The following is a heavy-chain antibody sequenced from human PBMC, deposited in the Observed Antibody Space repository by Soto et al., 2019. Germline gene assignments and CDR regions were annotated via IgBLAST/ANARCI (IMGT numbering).Heavy chain of an antibody. CDR3: ARQGRHYDILTGYYNEAYYFDY. V-gene: IGHV1-8*01. J-gene: IGHJ4*02. D-gene: IGHD3-9*01. CDR2: MNPNSGNT. Sequence: ASVKVSCKASGYTFTSYDISWVRQATGQGLEWMGWMNPNSGNTGYAQKFQGRVTMTRNTSISTAYMELSSLRSEDTAVYYCARQGRHYDILTGYYNEAYYFDYWGQGTLVTVSS. CDR1: GYTFTSYD.